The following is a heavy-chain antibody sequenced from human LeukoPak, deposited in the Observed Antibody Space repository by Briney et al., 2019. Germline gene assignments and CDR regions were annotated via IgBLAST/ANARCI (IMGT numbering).Heavy chain of an antibody. CDR3: ARDAGRREDY. Sequence: GGSLRLSCAASGFTFSTYCMSWVRQAPGKGLEWVANIKQDGSEKYYVDSVKGRFTISRDNAKNSLYLQMSSLRAEDTAVYYCARDAGRREDYWGQGTLVTVSS. V-gene: IGHV3-7*01. D-gene: IGHD5-24*01. CDR2: IKQDGSEK. J-gene: IGHJ4*02. CDR1: GFTFSTYC.